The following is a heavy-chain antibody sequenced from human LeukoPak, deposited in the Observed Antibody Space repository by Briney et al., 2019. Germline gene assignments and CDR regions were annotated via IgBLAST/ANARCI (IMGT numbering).Heavy chain of an antibody. J-gene: IGHJ2*01. D-gene: IGHD5-12*01. CDR1: GDSVSSNSAA. CDR2: TYYRSKWYN. CDR3: ARMVGSGYDYSDFYWYFDL. Sequence: SQTLSLTCAISGDSVSSNSAAWNWIRQSPSRGLEWLGRTYYRSKWYNDYAVSVKSRITINPDTSKNQFSLQLNSVPPEDTAVYYCARMVGSGYDYSDFYWYFDLWGRGTLVTVSS. V-gene: IGHV6-1*01.